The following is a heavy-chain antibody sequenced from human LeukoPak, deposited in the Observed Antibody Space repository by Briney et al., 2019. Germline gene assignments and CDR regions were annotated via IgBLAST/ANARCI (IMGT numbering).Heavy chain of an antibody. V-gene: IGHV4-4*07. J-gene: IGHJ4*02. CDR2: ILTNGNT. Sequence: SETLFLTCTVSGGSINGYFWSWMRQPAGKGLEWIGRILTNGNTDYNPSLNSRVTMSMDTSRNQFSLKLRSVSAADTAVYYCARSARVEPGTGYYFDSWGQGTLVTVSS. D-gene: IGHD2-15*01. CDR1: GGSINGYF. CDR3: ARSARVEPGTGYYFDS.